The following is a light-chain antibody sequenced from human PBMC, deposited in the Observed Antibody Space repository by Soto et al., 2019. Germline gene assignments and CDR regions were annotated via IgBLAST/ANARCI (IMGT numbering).Light chain of an antibody. V-gene: IGKV3-20*01. J-gene: IGKJ5*01. Sequence: EIVLTQSPGTLSLSPGERATLSCRASQSVSSSYLAWYQQKPGQAPRLLIYGASSRATGIPDRFSGSGSGTDFTLTISRLEPEDFPVYYCQQYGSSRVTFGQGTRLEIK. CDR2: GAS. CDR3: QQYGSSRVT. CDR1: QSVSSSY.